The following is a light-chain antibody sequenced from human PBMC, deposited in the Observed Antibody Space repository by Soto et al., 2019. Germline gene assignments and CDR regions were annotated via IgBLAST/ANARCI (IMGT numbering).Light chain of an antibody. CDR1: QWFSSW. CDR3: QQTTSFPLT. CDR2: AAS. Sequence: DIQMTQSPSFVSASVGDRVTITCRASQWFSSWLAWYQHKPGRAPTLLIHAASSLVSGVPSRFSGSVSGTDFTLTISRLQPEDFATYYCQQTTSFPLTFGGGTKVEIK. J-gene: IGKJ4*01. V-gene: IGKV1-12*01.